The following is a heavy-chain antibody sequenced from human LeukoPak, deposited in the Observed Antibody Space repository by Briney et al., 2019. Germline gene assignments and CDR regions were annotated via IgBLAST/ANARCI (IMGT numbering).Heavy chain of an antibody. D-gene: IGHD3-10*01. J-gene: IGHJ4*02. CDR3: ARALSTMVRGVIAFYDY. CDR1: GGSFSGYY. V-gene: IGHV4-34*01. CDR2: INHSGST. Sequence: SETLSLTCAVYGGSFSGYYWSWIRQPPGNGLEWIGEINHSGSTNYNPSLKSRVTISVDTSRNQFSLKLSSVTAADTAVYYCARALSTMVRGVIAFYDYWGQGTLVTVSS.